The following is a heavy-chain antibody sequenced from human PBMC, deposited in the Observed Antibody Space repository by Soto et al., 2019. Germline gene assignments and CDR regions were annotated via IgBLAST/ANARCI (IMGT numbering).Heavy chain of an antibody. J-gene: IGHJ4*02. D-gene: IGHD2-15*01. Sequence: PSETLSLTCSVSGVSVTSYHWSWIRQFPGKGLEWIAYTSHTGNTNYNPSLKSRVTISVDTSKSQFSLKLTSVTAADSALYYCARDYRRSGGSPFDYWGRGTMVTVSS. V-gene: IGHV4-59*02. CDR2: TSHTGNT. CDR3: ARDYRRSGGSPFDY. CDR1: GVSVTSYH.